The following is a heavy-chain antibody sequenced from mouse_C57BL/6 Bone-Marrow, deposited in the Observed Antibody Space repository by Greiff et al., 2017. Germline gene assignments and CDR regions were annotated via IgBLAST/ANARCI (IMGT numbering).Heavy chain of an antibody. V-gene: IGHV1-69*01. D-gene: IGHD1-1*01. CDR1: GYTFTSYW. Sequence: QVQLQQPGAELVMPGASVKLSCKASGYTFTSYWMHWVKQRPGQGLEWIGEIDPSDSYTTYNQKFKGKSTLTVDKSSSTAYMQLSSLTSEDSAVYYCARWDGSSYDWYVDVWGTGTTVTVSA. CDR2: IDPSDSYT. CDR3: ARWDGSSYDWYVDV. J-gene: IGHJ1*03.